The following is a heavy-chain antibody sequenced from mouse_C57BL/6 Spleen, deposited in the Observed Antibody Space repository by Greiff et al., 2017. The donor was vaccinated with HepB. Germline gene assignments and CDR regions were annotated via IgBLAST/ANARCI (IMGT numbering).Heavy chain of an antibody. J-gene: IGHJ4*01. CDR1: GFTFSDYY. CDR2: INYDGSST. Sequence: EVMLVESEGGLVQPGSSMKLSCTASGFTFSDYYMAWVRQVPEKGLEWVANINYDGSSTYYLDSLKSRFIISRYNAKNILYLQMISLKSEDTATYYCARVYYDYLYAMDYWGQGTSVTVSS. CDR3: ARVYYDYLYAMDY. V-gene: IGHV5-16*01. D-gene: IGHD2-4*01.